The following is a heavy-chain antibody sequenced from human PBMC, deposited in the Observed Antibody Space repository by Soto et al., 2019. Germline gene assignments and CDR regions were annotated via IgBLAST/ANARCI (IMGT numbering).Heavy chain of an antibody. D-gene: IGHD3-16*01. CDR1: GFTFSRYY. V-gene: IGHV3-74*03. J-gene: IGHJ4*02. CDR2: INSDGTST. CDR3: VRDNYGVDY. Sequence: PGGSLRLSCTASGFTFSRYYMQWVRQAPGKRLVCVSHINSDGTSTTLADSVKGRFTISRDNAKNTLYLQMNSLRVEDTAMYYCVRDNYGVDYWGRGTLVTVSS.